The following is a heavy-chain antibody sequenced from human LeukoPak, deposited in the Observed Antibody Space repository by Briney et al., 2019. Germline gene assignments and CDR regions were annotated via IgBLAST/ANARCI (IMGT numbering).Heavy chain of an antibody. D-gene: IGHD1-26*01. J-gene: IGHJ4*02. Sequence: PSETLSLTCTVSGGSISSGSYYWSWIRQPPGKGLEPPGKGLVWIGYIYHSGTTYYNPSLKSRVTISLDRSKNQFSLTVSSVTAADTAVYYCARVIGGGTTIDYWGQGTLVTVSS. CDR2: IYHSGTT. CDR3: ARVIGGGTTIDY. CDR1: GGSISSGSYY. V-gene: IGHV4-30-2*01.